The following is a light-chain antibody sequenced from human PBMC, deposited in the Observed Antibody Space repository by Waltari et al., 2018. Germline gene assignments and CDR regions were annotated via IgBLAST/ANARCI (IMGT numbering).Light chain of an antibody. J-gene: IGKJ1*01. CDR3: MQGTHWPRT. Sequence: AMTQSPPSLRCTRDNQASVHCGARQSLVHIYGNNYLNWFQQRPGQATRRLIYKVSNRDSGVPDRFSGSGSGTDFTLKISRVEAEDVGVYYCMQGTHWPRTFGQGTKGEI. CDR2: KVS. V-gene: IGKV2-30*02. CDR1: QSLVHIYGNNY.